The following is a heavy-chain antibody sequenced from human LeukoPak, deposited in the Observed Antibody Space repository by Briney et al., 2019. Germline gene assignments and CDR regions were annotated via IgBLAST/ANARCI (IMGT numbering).Heavy chain of an antibody. CDR3: AKDQPGKSNSSIAARASLDY. CDR1: GFTFSSYS. Sequence: GGSLRLSCAASGFTFSSYSMNWVRQAPGKGLEWVSSIGSSSSYIYYADSVKGRFTISRDNAKNSLYLQMNSLRAEDTAVYYCAKDQPGKSNSSIAARASLDYWGQGTLVTVSS. D-gene: IGHD6-6*01. V-gene: IGHV3-21*04. CDR2: IGSSSSYI. J-gene: IGHJ4*02.